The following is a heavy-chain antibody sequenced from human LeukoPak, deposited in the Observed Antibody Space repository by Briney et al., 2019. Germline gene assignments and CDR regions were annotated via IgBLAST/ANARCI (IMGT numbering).Heavy chain of an antibody. CDR2: INPSGGST. Sequence: ASVKVSCKASGYTFTSYGISWVRQAPGQGLEWMGVINPSGGSTMYAQNFQGRVTMTRDTSTSTVYMELTSLRSEDTAVYYCARRQTGISGSYSNWFDPWGQGTLVTVSS. V-gene: IGHV1-46*01. CDR1: GYTFTSYG. CDR3: ARRQTGISGSYSNWFDP. D-gene: IGHD1-26*01. J-gene: IGHJ5*02.